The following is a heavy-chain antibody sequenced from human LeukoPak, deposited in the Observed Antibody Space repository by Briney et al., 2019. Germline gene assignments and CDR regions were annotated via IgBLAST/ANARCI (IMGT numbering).Heavy chain of an antibody. V-gene: IGHV1-2*02. Sequence: ASVKVPCKASGYTFTGYYMHWVRQAPGQGLEWMGWINPNSGGTNYAQKFQGRVTMTRDTSISTAYMELSRLRSDGTAVYYCARAGITIFGVVADYMDVWGKGTTVTVSS. J-gene: IGHJ6*03. CDR1: GYTFTGYY. CDR3: ARAGITIFGVVADYMDV. CDR2: INPNSGGT. D-gene: IGHD3-3*01.